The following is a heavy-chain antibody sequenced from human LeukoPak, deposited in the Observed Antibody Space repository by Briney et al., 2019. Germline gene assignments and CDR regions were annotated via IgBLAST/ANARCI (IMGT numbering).Heavy chain of an antibody. CDR3: ARAPYGDYGLYYFDY. V-gene: IGHV3-66*02. D-gene: IGHD4-17*01. CDR1: GFTVSSNY. J-gene: IGHJ4*02. Sequence: GGSLRLSCAASGFTVSSNYMSWVRQAPGKGLEWVSVIYSGGSTYYADSVKGRFTISRDNSKNTLYLQMNSLRVEDTAVYYCARAPYGDYGLYYFDYWGQGTLVTVSS. CDR2: IYSGGST.